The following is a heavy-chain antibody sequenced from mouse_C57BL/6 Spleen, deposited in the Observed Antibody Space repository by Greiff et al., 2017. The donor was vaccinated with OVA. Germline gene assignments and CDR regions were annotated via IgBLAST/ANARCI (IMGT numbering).Heavy chain of an antibody. J-gene: IGHJ4*01. CDR2: IDPSDSET. V-gene: IGHV1-52*01. Sequence: QVQLQQPGAELVRPGSSVKLSCKASGYTFTSYWMHWVKQRPIQGLEWIGNIDPSDSETRYNQKFKDKATLTVDKSSSTAYMQLSSLTSEDSAVYYCARIYYYAMDYWGQGTSVTVSS. CDR3: ARIYYYAMDY. CDR1: GYTFTSYW.